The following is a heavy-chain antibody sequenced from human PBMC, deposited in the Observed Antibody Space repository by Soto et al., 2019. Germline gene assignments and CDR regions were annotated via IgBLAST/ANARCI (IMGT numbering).Heavy chain of an antibody. CDR3: ARHHGPTTSENWCDP. V-gene: IGHV1-18*01. CDR2: ISTYSGDT. J-gene: IGHJ5*02. CDR1: GYTFFTYD. Sequence: QVPLVQSGVEVKTPGASVKVSCPASGYTFFTYDISWVRQAPGQGLEGIGWISTYSGDTKYAQKFQGRVTMTTDTSTTTAYLELRSLRSDDTAVYYCARHHGPTTSENWCDPWGRGTLVTVSS. D-gene: IGHD5-12*01.